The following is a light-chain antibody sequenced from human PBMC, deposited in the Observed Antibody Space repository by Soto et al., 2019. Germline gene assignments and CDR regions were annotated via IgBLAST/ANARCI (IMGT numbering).Light chain of an antibody. CDR3: QQYNTYPLT. CDR1: QSISSW. CDR2: DAS. V-gene: IGKV1-5*01. Sequence: DIQMTQSPSTLSASVGDRVTITCRASQSISSWLAWYQQKPGKAPKLLIYDASSLESGVPSRFSGSGSGTEFTLTISSLHPDDFATYYCQQYNTYPLTFGGGTTVDIK. J-gene: IGKJ4*01.